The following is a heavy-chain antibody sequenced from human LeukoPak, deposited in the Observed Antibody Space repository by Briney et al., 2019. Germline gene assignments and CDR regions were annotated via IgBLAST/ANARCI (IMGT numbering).Heavy chain of an antibody. CDR1: GFTVSSNY. J-gene: IGHJ4*02. V-gene: IGHV3-66*01. CDR3: ARPSARRSYFDY. CDR2: IYSGGST. Sequence: PGGSLRLSCAASGFTVSSNYMSWVRQAPGKGLEWVSVIYSGGSTYYADSVKGRFTISRDNSKNTLYLQMNSLRAEDTAVYYCARPSARRSYFDYWGQGTLVTVSS.